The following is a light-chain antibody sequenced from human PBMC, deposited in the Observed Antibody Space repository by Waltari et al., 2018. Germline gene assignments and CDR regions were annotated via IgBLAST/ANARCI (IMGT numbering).Light chain of an antibody. CDR2: DVS. J-gene: IGLJ2*01. CDR1: HSDVGAYNY. Sequence: QSALTQPASVSGSPGQSITIPCPGTHSDVGAYNYVSWYQQHPGKAPKPRIYDVSTRPSGVSNRFSGSKSGNTASLIISGLQAEDEGDYYCSSYTTNYTLVFGGGTKLTVL. CDR3: SSYTTNYTLV. V-gene: IGLV2-14*03.